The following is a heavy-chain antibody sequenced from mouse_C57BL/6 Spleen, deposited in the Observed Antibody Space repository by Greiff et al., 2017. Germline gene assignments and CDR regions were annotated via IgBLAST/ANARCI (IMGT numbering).Heavy chain of an antibody. J-gene: IGHJ1*03. CDR2: INPNNGGT. CDR3: ARNDDYDTWYFDV. CDR1: GYTFTDYY. V-gene: IGHV1-26*01. Sequence: VQLHQSGPELVKPGASVKISCKASGYTFTDYYMNWVKQSPGKSLEWIGDINPNNGGTSYNQKFKGKATLTVAKSSSTAYMELRSLTSEDSAVYYCARNDDYDTWYFDVWGTGTTVTVSA. D-gene: IGHD2-4*01.